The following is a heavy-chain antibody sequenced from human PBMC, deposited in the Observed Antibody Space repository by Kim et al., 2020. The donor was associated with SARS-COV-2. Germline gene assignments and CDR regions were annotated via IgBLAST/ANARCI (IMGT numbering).Heavy chain of an antibody. V-gene: IGHV4-30-2*05. J-gene: IGHJ6*02. CDR3: ARIRRFFDYYYGMDV. Sequence: PSLKSRVTISVDTSKNQFSLKLSSVTAADTAVYYCARIRRFFDYYYGMDVWGQGTTVTVSS. D-gene: IGHD3-3*01.